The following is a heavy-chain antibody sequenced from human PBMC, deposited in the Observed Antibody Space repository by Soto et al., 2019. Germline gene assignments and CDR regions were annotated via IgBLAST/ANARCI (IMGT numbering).Heavy chain of an antibody. J-gene: IGHJ6*02. V-gene: IGHV4-59*01. CDR2: IYYSGST. CDR3: ARERYYGMDV. CDR1: GGSISSYY. Sequence: SETLSLTCTVSGGSISSYYWSWIRQPPGKGLEWIGNIYYSGSTNYNPSLKSRVTISVDTSKNQFSLKLSSVTAADTAVYYCARERYYGMDVRGQVPQVTVSS.